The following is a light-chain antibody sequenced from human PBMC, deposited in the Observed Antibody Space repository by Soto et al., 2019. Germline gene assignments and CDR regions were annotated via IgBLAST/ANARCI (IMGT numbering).Light chain of an antibody. Sequence: DIQMTQSPSTLSASVGDRVTITCRASQSISSWLAWYQQKPGKAPKLLIYKASSLESGVPSRFSGSGSGTEFTLTISSLQPDDFATYYCQQYNSYRYTFGQGTKLGIK. V-gene: IGKV1-5*03. CDR2: KAS. CDR1: QSISSW. J-gene: IGKJ2*01. CDR3: QQYNSYRYT.